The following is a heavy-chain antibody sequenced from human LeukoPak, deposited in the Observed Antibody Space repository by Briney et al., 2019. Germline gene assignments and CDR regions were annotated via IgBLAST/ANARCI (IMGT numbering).Heavy chain of an antibody. CDR3: ARANYDSSGYYFDS. V-gene: IGHV3-74*01. D-gene: IGHD3-22*01. J-gene: IGHJ4*02. Sequence: GGSLRLSCAASGFTFSSYWMHWVRQAPGKGLVWVSRINSDGSSTSYADSVKGRFTISRDNAKNTLFLQMNSLRAEDTAVYYCARANYDSSGYYFDSWGQGTLVTVSS. CDR1: GFTFSSYW. CDR2: INSDGSST.